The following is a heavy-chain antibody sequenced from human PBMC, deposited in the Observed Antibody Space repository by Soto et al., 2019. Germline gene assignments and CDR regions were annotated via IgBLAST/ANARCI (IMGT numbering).Heavy chain of an antibody. J-gene: IGHJ5*02. CDR1: GYTFTDYY. Sequence: QVQLVQSGAEVKKPGASVKVSCKASGYTFTDYYMNWVRQAPGQGLEWMGWINPNNGVTNYAQKFQGRVTMTRDTSISTAYMDLSRLRSDDTALYYSARGALTVANWFDPWGQGTQVTVSS. D-gene: IGHD6-19*01. CDR3: ARGALTVANWFDP. V-gene: IGHV1-2*02. CDR2: INPNNGVT.